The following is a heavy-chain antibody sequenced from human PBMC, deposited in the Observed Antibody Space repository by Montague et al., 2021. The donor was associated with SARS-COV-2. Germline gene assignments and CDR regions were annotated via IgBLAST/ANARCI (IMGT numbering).Heavy chain of an antibody. J-gene: IGHJ6*02. D-gene: IGHD6-13*01. CDR2: FSDSGST. CDR1: GGSISSYY. Sequence: SETLSLTCTVSGGSISSYYWSWIRLPPGKGLEWIAYFSDSGSTNXNPSLESRVTISVDTSKNQFSLRLNSVTAADTAVYYCARVRPAVGTAQDHVTYHNAMDVWGQGTTVTVSS. V-gene: IGHV4-59*13. CDR3: ARVRPAVGTAQDHVTYHNAMDV.